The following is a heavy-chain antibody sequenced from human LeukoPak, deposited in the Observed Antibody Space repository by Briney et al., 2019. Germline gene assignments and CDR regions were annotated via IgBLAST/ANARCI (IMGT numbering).Heavy chain of an antibody. Sequence: GGSLRLSCAASGLTFRSYDMHWVRQAPGKGLEWVAVVWYDESNKYYVDSVKGRFTISRDNSKNTLYLQMNSLRVEDTALYYCAREDSSGAFDIWGQGTMVTVSS. CDR3: AREDSSGAFDI. D-gene: IGHD3-22*01. CDR2: VWYDESNK. CDR1: GLTFRSYD. V-gene: IGHV3-33*01. J-gene: IGHJ3*02.